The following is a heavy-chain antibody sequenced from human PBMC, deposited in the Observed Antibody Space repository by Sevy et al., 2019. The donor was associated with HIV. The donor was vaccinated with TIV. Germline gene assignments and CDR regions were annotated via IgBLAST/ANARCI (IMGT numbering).Heavy chain of an antibody. CDR3: ARLSMLRGQFNWFDP. Sequence: ASVKVSCKASGYTFSSYGISWVRQAPGQGLEWMGWIGAYNGNKNYAQKFQGRVTLTTDTSTSTAYMDLTSLRSDDTAVYYCARLSMLRGQFNWFDPWGQGTLVTVSS. CDR1: GYTFSSYG. V-gene: IGHV1-18*04. J-gene: IGHJ5*02. D-gene: IGHD3-10*01. CDR2: IGAYNGNK.